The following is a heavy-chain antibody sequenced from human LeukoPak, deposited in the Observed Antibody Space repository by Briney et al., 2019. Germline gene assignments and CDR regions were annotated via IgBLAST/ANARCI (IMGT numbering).Heavy chain of an antibody. J-gene: IGHJ6*02. Sequence: SETLSLTCTVSGGSISSGGYYWSWIRQHPGKGLEWIGYIYYSGSTYYNPSLKSRVTISVDTSKNQFSLKLSSVTAADTAVYYCARDGTKLLVYGMDVWGQGTTVTVSS. CDR2: IYYSGST. D-gene: IGHD2-21*01. CDR3: ARDGTKLLVYGMDV. CDR1: GGSISSGGYY. V-gene: IGHV4-31*03.